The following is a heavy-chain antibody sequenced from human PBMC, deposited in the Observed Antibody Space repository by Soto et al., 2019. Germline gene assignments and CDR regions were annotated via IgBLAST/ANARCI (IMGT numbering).Heavy chain of an antibody. CDR3: ARGSSIAGLYYGMDV. CDR1: GGSISSGGYY. V-gene: IGHV4-31*03. J-gene: IGHJ6*02. Sequence: SETLSLTCTVSGGSISSGGYYWTWIRQHPGKGLEWIGYNYYSGITYYNPSLKSRVTISLDTSKNQFSLKLCSVTAADTAVYYCARGSSIAGLYYGMDVWGQGTTVTVSS. CDR2: NYYSGIT. D-gene: IGHD6-6*01.